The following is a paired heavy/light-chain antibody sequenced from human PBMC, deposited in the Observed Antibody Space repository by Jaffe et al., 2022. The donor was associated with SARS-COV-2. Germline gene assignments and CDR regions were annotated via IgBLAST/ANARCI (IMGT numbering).Heavy chain of an antibody. CDR1: GFTFSSYS. D-gene: IGHD2-21*02. Sequence: EVQLVESGGGLVKPGGSLRLSCAASGFTFSSYSMNWVRQAPGKGLEWVSSISSSSSYIYYADSVKGRFTISRDNAKNSLYLQMNSLRAEDTAVYYCARELGFPRPCGGDCPGDYWGQGTLVTVSS. CDR2: ISSSSSYI. J-gene: IGHJ4*02. V-gene: IGHV3-21*01. CDR3: ARELGFPRPCGGDCPGDY.
Light chain of an antibody. CDR2: LGS. Sequence: DIVMTQSPLSLPVTPGEPASISCRSSQSLLHSNGYNYLDWYLQKPGQSPQLLIYLGSNRASGVPDRFSGSGSGTDFTLKISRVEAEDVGVYYCMQALQTQYTFGQGTKLEIK. J-gene: IGKJ2*01. CDR3: MQALQTQYT. V-gene: IGKV2-28*01. CDR1: QSLLHSNGYNY.